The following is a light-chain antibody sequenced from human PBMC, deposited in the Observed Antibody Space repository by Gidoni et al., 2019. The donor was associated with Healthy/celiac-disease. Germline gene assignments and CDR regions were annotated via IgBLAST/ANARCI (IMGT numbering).Light chain of an antibody. Sequence: DIVMTQPPLSLPVTPGESASISCRSSQSLLHSNGYNYLDWYLQKPGQTPQLLIYLGSNRASGVPDRFSGSGSGTDFTLKISRVEAEDVGVYYCMQALQTPLFTFGPGTKVDIK. CDR2: LGS. J-gene: IGKJ3*01. CDR3: MQALQTPLFT. CDR1: QSLLHSNGYNY. V-gene: IGKV2-28*01.